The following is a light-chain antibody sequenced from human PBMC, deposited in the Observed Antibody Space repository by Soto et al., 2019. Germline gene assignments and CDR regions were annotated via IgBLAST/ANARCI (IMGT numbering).Light chain of an antibody. V-gene: IGLV2-14*01. J-gene: IGLJ1*01. CDR2: EVS. CDR1: SSDVGGYHY. Sequence: QSALTQPASVSGSPGQSITISCTGTSSDVGGYHYVSGYQQHPGKAPKLMIYEVSNRPAGVSNRFSGSKSGNTASLTISGLQAEEEADYFCSSYGSTSTRYVFGTGTKVTVL. CDR3: SSYGSTSTRYV.